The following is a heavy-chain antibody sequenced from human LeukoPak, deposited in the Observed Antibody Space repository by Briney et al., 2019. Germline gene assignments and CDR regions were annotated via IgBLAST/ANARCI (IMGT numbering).Heavy chain of an antibody. J-gene: IGHJ3*02. Sequence: PSETLSLTCTVSGGSISSYYWSWIRQPAGKGLEWIGRIYTSGSTNYNPSLKSRVTMSVDTSKNQFSLKLSSVTAADTAVYYCAIRLRFSRASGAFDIWGQGTMVTVSS. CDR3: AIRLRFSRASGAFDI. D-gene: IGHD3-3*01. CDR1: GGSISSYY. V-gene: IGHV4-4*07. CDR2: IYTSGST.